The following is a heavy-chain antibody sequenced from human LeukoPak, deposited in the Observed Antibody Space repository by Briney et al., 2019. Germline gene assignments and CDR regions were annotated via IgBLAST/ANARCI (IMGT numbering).Heavy chain of an antibody. D-gene: IGHD5-24*01. V-gene: IGHV1-46*01. Sequence: ASVKVSCKASGYTFTNYYIHWVRQAPGQGLEWMGLINPSGGNTNYAQNFQGRVTMTGDTSTSTVYMGLSSLRSEDTAVYYCARVRDGYNDAYDIWGQGTMVTVPS. J-gene: IGHJ3*02. CDR2: INPSGGNT. CDR3: ARVRDGYNDAYDI. CDR1: GYTFTNYY.